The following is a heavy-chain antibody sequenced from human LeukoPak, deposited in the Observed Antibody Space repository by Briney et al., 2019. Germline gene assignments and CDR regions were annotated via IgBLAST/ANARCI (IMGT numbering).Heavy chain of an antibody. V-gene: IGHV3-7*01. CDR2: IKKDGSEK. CDR1: GFTFGGYW. D-gene: IGHD3-16*01. CDR3: ASALGITYYCNYMGV. J-gene: IGHJ6*03. Sequence: GESLRLSCEASGFTFGGYWMTWVRQAPGKGLEWVANIKKDGSEKYYVDSVGGRFTISRDNAKNSLFLQMNSLRVEDTAVYYCASALGITYYCNYMGVWGKGTTVTVSS.